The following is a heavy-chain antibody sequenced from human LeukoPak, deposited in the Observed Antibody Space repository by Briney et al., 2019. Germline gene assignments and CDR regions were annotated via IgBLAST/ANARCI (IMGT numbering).Heavy chain of an antibody. D-gene: IGHD3-10*01. CDR2: IYYSGST. Sequence: SETLSPTCTVSGGSVSSGSYYWSWIRQPPGKGLEWIGYIYYSGSTNYNPSLKSRVTISVDTSKNQFSLKLSSVTAADTAVYYCARVRLDYGSGSYYRSFDYWGQGTLVTVSS. CDR1: GGSVSSGSYY. V-gene: IGHV4-61*01. J-gene: IGHJ4*02. CDR3: ARVRLDYGSGSYYRSFDY.